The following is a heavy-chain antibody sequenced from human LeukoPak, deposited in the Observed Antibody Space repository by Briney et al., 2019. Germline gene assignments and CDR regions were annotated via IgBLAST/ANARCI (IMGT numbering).Heavy chain of an antibody. Sequence: SETLFLACTVSGPSISNYYWSSIRQPPGKKLEWIAYITFSGSNYAHPFFKPRVTTSLDTSNNQFSLKLSSVTAADTALYYCARDQYHGSVTYAWFDPWGQGTLVTVSS. D-gene: IGHD3-10*01. J-gene: IGHJ5*02. V-gene: IGHV4-59*01. CDR3: ARDQYHGSVTYAWFDP. CDR2: ITFSGSN. CDR1: GPSISNYY.